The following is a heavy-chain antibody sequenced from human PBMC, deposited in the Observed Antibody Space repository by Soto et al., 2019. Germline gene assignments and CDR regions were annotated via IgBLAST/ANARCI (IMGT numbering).Heavy chain of an antibody. CDR1: GGSFSGYC. Sequence: PSETLSLTCAVYGGSFSGYCWSWIRQPPGKGLEWIGEINHSGSTNCNPSLKSRVTISVDTSKNQFSLKLSSVTAADTAVYYCARLPFSSYYGMDVWGQGTTVTVSS. D-gene: IGHD2-2*01. V-gene: IGHV4-34*01. CDR3: ARLPFSSYYGMDV. CDR2: INHSGST. J-gene: IGHJ6*02.